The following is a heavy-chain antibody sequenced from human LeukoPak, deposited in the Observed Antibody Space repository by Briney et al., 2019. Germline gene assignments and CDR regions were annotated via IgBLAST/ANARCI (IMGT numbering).Heavy chain of an antibody. CDR1: GFTVSSNY. CDR3: ARANYGDFTHFDY. CDR2: IYSGGST. D-gene: IGHD4-17*01. Sequence: GGSLRLSCAASGFTVSSNYMSWVRQAPGKGLEWGSVIYSGGSTYYADSVKGRFTISRDNSKNTLYLQMNSLRAEDTAVYYCARANYGDFTHFDYWGQGTLVTVSS. V-gene: IGHV3-66*01. J-gene: IGHJ4*02.